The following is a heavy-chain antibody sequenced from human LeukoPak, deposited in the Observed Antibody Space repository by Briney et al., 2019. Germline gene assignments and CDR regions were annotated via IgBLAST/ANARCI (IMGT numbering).Heavy chain of an antibody. Sequence: GGSLRLSCAASGFTVSSNHMNWVRQAPGKGLEWVSLIHSGGSTYYADSVKGRFTISRDNAKNSLYLQMNSLRAEDTAVYYCARDPEGDYWGQGTLVTVSS. J-gene: IGHJ4*02. V-gene: IGHV3-53*01. CDR1: GFTVSSNH. CDR2: IHSGGST. CDR3: ARDPEGDY.